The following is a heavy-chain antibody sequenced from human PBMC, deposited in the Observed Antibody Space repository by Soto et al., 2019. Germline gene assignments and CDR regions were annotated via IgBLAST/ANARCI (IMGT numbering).Heavy chain of an antibody. CDR2: ISYDGSNK. V-gene: IGHV3-30-3*01. CDR3: ARDDLRVFGVVIEPYYYYGMDV. CDR1: GFTFSSYA. J-gene: IGHJ6*02. D-gene: IGHD3-3*01. Sequence: RGSLRLSCAASGFTFSSYAMHWVRQAPGKGLEWVAVISYDGSNKYYADSVKGRFTISRDNSKNTLYLQMNSLRAEDTAVYYCARDDLRVFGVVIEPYYYYGMDVWGQGTTVTVSS.